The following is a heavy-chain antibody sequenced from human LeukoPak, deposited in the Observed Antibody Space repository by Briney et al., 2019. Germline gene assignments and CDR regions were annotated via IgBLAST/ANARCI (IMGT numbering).Heavy chain of an antibody. D-gene: IGHD3-22*01. J-gene: IGHJ4*02. CDR3: ARAGYYDSSGYLY. CDR1: GGSISSGGYY. CDR2: IYYSGST. V-gene: IGHV4-61*08. Sequence: PSQTLSLTCTVSGGSISSGGYYWSWIRQPPGKGLEWIGYIYYSGSTNYNPSLKSRVTISVDTSKNQFSLKLSSVTAADTAVYYCARAGYYDSSGYLYWGQGTLVTVSS.